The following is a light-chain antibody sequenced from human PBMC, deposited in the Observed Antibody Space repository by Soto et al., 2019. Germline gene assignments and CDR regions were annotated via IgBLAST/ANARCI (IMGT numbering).Light chain of an antibody. CDR3: QQQKSPPYP. Sequence: EIVLTQSPATLSLSPGERATLSCRASQSVNTYLAWYQKKRGQAPRLLIYDASNRDTGIPARFSGSRSGTDFTLTISSLEPKDFAEYYWQQQKSPPYPCGQGTRREIK. CDR2: DAS. V-gene: IGKV3-11*01. CDR1: QSVNTY. J-gene: IGKJ2*01.